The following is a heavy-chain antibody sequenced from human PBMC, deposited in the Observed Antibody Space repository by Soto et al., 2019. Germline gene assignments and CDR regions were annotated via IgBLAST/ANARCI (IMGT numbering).Heavy chain of an antibody. CDR1: GFTFSNYS. CDR3: ARDRFLWFAELLPYYFDY. CDR2: ISNKSSVK. J-gene: IGHJ4*02. V-gene: IGHV3-48*02. D-gene: IGHD3-10*01. Sequence: PGGSLRLSCAVSGFTFSNYSINWVRQGTGKGVEWLSYISNKSSVKDYADSVKGRLTIPRDNAKNSLYLQMKSLRDDDTAVYYCARDRFLWFAELLPYYFDYWGQGTLVTVSS.